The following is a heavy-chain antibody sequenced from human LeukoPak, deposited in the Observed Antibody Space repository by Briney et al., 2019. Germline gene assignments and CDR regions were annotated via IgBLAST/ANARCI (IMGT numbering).Heavy chain of an antibody. CDR2: IYYSGST. CDR1: GGSISSGGDY. CDR3: ERDYYDSSGYGPYFDY. D-gene: IGHD3-22*01. J-gene: IGHJ4*02. Sequence: TLSLTCTVSGGSISSGGDYGSWSRQHPAKGLEWIGHIYYSGSTYSTPSLKSRVTISVATSKIKFSVKLSSVTAADTVVYYCERDYYDSSGYGPYFDYWGQGTLVTVSS. V-gene: IGHV4-31*03.